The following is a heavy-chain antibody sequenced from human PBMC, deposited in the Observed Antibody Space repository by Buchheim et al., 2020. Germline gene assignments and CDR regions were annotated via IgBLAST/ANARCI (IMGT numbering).Heavy chain of an antibody. CDR2: IYYSGST. CDR3: ARDPWLENYYGMDV. Sequence: QVQLQESGPGLVKPSETLSLTCTVSGGSISSYYWSWIRQPPGKGLEWIGYIYYSGSTNYNPSLKSRVTISVDTSKNQFSLKLSSVTAADTAVYYCARDPWLENYYGMDVWGQGTT. J-gene: IGHJ6*02. V-gene: IGHV4-59*01. CDR1: GGSISSYY. D-gene: IGHD5-12*01.